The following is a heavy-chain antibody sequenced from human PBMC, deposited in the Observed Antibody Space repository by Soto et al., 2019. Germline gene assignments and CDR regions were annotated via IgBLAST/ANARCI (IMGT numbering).Heavy chain of an antibody. CDR1: GGSISSGEFY. D-gene: IGHD1-1*01. CDR3: ARGWSLDLTWYFGL. V-gene: IGHV4-30-4*01. CDR2: IYSNGDT. Sequence: QVQLQESGPGLVRPSQTLSLTCTVSGGSISSGEFYWSWIRQPPGKGLEWIGYIYSNGDTYYIPSLRSRVSMSVDTSRNQFSLKLSSVTDADTAVYYCARGWSLDLTWYFGLWGRGTLVTVSS. J-gene: IGHJ2*01.